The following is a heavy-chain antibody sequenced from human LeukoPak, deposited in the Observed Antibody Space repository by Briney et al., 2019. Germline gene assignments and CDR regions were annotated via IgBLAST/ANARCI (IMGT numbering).Heavy chain of an antibody. CDR2: VSYSGST. D-gene: IGHD5-18*01. V-gene: IGHV4-59*01. CDR1: GGSISSYY. J-gene: IGHJ4*02. Sequence: PPETLSLTCTVSGGSISSYYWSWVRQPPGKGLEWIGYVSYSGSTDYNPSLKSRVIISIDTSKNQFSLRLSSVTAADTAVYYCARENDRYGRIDYWGQGTQVTVSS. CDR3: ARENDRYGRIDY.